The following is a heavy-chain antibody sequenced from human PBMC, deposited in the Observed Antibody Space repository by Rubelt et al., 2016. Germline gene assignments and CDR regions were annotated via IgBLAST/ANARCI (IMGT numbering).Heavy chain of an antibody. CDR3: ARPLGDSSGWRYFDL. V-gene: IGHV3-74*02. CDR2: INSDGITT. D-gene: IGHD3-22*01. Sequence: EVQLVESGGGLVQPGGSLRLSCAASGFTVSSKYMSWVRQAPGKGLEWVSRINSDGITTSYADSVKGRVTISRDNRKNTLDLQMNSLRDEDTAVYYCARPLGDSSGWRYFDLWGRGTLVSVSS. J-gene: IGHJ2*01. CDR1: GFTVSSKY.